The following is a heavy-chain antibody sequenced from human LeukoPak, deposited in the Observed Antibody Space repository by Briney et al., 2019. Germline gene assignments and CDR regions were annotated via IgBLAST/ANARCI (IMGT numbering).Heavy chain of an antibody. CDR1: GYTFPGYY. D-gene: IGHD4/OR15-4a*01. Sequence: ASVKVSCKASGYTFPGYYMHWVRQAPGQGLEWLGIINLSGGSTHYPQKFQDRVTMTRDTSTSTVYMELSSLRSEDTAVYYCARDLDYGEKSEDYWGQGTLVTVSS. J-gene: IGHJ4*02. CDR3: ARDLDYGEKSEDY. CDR2: INLSGGST. V-gene: IGHV1-46*01.